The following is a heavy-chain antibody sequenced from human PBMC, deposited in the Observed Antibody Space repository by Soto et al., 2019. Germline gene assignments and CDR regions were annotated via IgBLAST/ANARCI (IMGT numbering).Heavy chain of an antibody. Sequence: SDTLSLTCAVYGGSFSGYYWSWIRQPPGKGLEWIGEINHSGSTNYNPSLKSRVTISVDTSKNQFSLKLSSVTAADTAVYYCARQGQYCSGGSCSRPLDYWGQGTLVTVSS. CDR3: ARQGQYCSGGSCSRPLDY. J-gene: IGHJ4*02. CDR1: GGSFSGYY. CDR2: INHSGST. D-gene: IGHD2-15*01. V-gene: IGHV4-34*01.